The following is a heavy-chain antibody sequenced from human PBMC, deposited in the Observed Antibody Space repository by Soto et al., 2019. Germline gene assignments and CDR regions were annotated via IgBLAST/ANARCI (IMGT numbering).Heavy chain of an antibody. CDR1: GGSFSGYY. CDR2: VNHSGGI. V-gene: IGHV4-34*02. Sequence: QVHLQQWGAGLLKPSEPLSLTCFVYGGSFSGYYWSGIRQPPGKGLEWFGEVNHSGGIDYNPSLKSRVTISVDTSKNQFSLKLSSVTAADTAVYYCAGRNGYYSGIDYWGQGTLVTVSS. J-gene: IGHJ4*02. CDR3: AGRNGYYSGIDY. D-gene: IGHD3-22*01.